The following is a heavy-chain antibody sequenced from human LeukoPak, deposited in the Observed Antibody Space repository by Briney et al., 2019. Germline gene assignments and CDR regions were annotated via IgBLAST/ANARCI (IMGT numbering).Heavy chain of an antibody. CDR2: IYHSGST. Sequence: SETLSLTCTVSGGSISSGGYYWSWIRQPPGKGLEWIGYIYHSGSTYYNPSLTSRVTISVDTSKNQFSLRLTSVTAADTAVYYCARYSTSWDYWGQGTLVTVSS. V-gene: IGHV4-30-2*02. CDR3: ARYSTSWDY. CDR1: GGSISSGGYY. D-gene: IGHD2-2*01. J-gene: IGHJ4*02.